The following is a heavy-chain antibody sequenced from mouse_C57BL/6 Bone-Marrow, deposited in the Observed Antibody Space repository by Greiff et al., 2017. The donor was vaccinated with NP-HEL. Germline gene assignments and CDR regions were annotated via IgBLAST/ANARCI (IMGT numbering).Heavy chain of an antibody. CDR3: TSDHYYGSSRDY. CDR2: IYPGNSDT. V-gene: IGHV1-5*01. D-gene: IGHD1-1*01. Sequence: VQLQQSGTVLARPGASVKMSCKTSGYTFTSYWMHWVKQRPGQGLEWIGAIYPGNSDTSYNQKFKGKAKLTAVTSASTAYMALSSLTKEDSAVYSCTSDHYYGSSRDYWGQGTTLTVSS. CDR1: GYTFTSYW. J-gene: IGHJ2*01.